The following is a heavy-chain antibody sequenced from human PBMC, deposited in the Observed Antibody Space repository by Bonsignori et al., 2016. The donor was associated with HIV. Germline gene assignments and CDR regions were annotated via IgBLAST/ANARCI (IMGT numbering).Heavy chain of an antibody. Sequence: WIRQPPGKGLEWVSGISWNSGSIGYADSVKGRFTISRDNAKNSLYLQMNSLRAEDTALYYCAKDMASQIRIVRYPDYWGQGTLVTVSS. CDR3: AKDMASQIRIVRYPDY. V-gene: IGHV3-9*01. CDR2: ISWNSGSI. D-gene: IGHD2-15*01. J-gene: IGHJ4*02.